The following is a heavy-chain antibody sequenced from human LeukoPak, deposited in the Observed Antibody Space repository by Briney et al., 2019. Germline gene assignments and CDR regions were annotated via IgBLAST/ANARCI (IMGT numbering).Heavy chain of an antibody. D-gene: IGHD1-14*01. CDR3: ARVPGGPDPFDP. V-gene: IGHV3-21*01. Sequence: PGGSLRLSCAASGFTFSSYSMNWVRQAPGKGLEWVSSISSSSSCIYYADSVKGRFTISRDNAKNSLYLQMNSLRAEDTAVYYCARVPGGPDPFDPWGQGTLVTVSS. CDR2: ISSSSSCI. J-gene: IGHJ5*02. CDR1: GFTFSSYS.